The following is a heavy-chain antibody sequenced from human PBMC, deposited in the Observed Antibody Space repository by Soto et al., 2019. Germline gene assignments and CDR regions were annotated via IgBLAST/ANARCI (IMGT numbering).Heavy chain of an antibody. Sequence: EVQLVESGGGLIQPGGSLRLSCAASGLTVSSNYMSWVRQAPGKGLEWVAIIYSGGTTYYADSVKGRFTISRDNSRNTLYLQMNTLRAEDTAVYYCARDFRLDTAMLHDAFDIWGQGTMVTVSS. CDR3: ARDFRLDTAMLHDAFDI. J-gene: IGHJ3*02. D-gene: IGHD5-18*01. CDR2: IYSGGTT. CDR1: GLTVSSNY. V-gene: IGHV3-53*01.